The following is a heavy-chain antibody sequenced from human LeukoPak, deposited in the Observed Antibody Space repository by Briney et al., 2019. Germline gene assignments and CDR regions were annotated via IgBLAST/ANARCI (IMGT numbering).Heavy chain of an antibody. V-gene: IGHV3-21*01. Sequence: GGSLRLSCAASGFTFSSYSMNWVRQPLGKGLEWVSSISSSGSYIYYADSVKGRFSISRDSAKNSLYLQMNSLRAEDTAVYYCARGPQFCSGGSCYGYYFDYWGQGTLVTVSS. J-gene: IGHJ4*02. D-gene: IGHD2-15*01. CDR1: GFTFSSYS. CDR2: ISSSGSYI. CDR3: ARGPQFCSGGSCYGYYFDY.